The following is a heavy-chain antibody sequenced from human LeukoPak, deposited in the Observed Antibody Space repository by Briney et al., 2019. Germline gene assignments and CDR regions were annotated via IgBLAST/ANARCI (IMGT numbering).Heavy chain of an antibody. CDR1: GFTFSSYW. CDR2: IKQDGSEK. CDR3: ARGIQRGSRRTYYYMDV. Sequence: GGSLRLSCAASGFTFSSYWMSWVRQAPGKGLEWVANIKQDGSEKYYVDSVKGRFTISRDNAKNSLYLQMNSLRAEDTAVYYCARGIQRGSRRTYYYMDVWGKGTTVTVSS. J-gene: IGHJ6*03. D-gene: IGHD5-18*01. V-gene: IGHV3-7*04.